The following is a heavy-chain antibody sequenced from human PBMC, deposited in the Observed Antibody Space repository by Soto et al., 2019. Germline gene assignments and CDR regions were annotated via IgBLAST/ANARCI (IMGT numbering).Heavy chain of an antibody. CDR3: ARDIGSYAFGEGY. J-gene: IGHJ4*02. V-gene: IGHV4-4*07. CDR2: VYSSGTT. D-gene: IGHD3-16*01. CDR1: GGSINSYW. Sequence: SETLSLTCSVSGGSINSYWWSWIRQPAGKGLEWIGRVYSSGTTDYNPSLNSRATMSVETSKNQFSLKLSSVTAADTAVYYCARDIGSYAFGEGYWGQGIQVTVSS.